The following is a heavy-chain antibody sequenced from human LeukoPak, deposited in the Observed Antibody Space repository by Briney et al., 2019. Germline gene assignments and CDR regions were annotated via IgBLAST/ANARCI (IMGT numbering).Heavy chain of an antibody. Sequence: GGSLRLSCAASGFTVSSNYMSWVRQAPGKGLEWVAFIRYDGSNKYYADSVKGRFTISRDNSKNTLYLQMNSLRAEDTAVYYCAKGIAAPSFYYFDYWGQGTLVTVSS. D-gene: IGHD6-13*01. CDR3: AKGIAAPSFYYFDY. J-gene: IGHJ4*02. CDR1: GFTVSSNY. CDR2: IRYDGSNK. V-gene: IGHV3-30*02.